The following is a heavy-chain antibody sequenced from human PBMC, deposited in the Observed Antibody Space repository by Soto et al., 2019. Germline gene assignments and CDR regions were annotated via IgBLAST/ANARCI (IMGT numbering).Heavy chain of an antibody. CDR2: VHHSWGS. V-gene: IGHV4-59*08. J-gene: IGHJ6*02. CDR1: GGSISSYY. CDR3: ARQAFGPLHGLVDV. D-gene: IGHD3-10*01. Sequence: QVQLQESGPGLVKPSETLSLSCTVSGGSISSYYWSWFRQSPGKRMEWIGYVHHSWGSSYNPSLQSRVAISLDTSKGQFSLKVTSVPATDSAVYYCARQAFGPLHGLVDVWGQGTTVSVSS.